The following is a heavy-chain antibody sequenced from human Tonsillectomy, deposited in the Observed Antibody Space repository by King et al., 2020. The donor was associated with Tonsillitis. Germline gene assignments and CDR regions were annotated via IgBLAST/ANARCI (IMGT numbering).Heavy chain of an antibody. J-gene: IGHJ3*02. CDR2: IIPIFGTT. CDR1: GGTFSRNA. CDR3: AREADNGSAGDGFDI. D-gene: IGHD1-26*01. Sequence: QLVQSGAEVKKPGSSVKVSCKASGGTFSRNAISWVRQAPGQGLEWMGGIIPIFGTTNYAPKFQGTVTMTADESTSTAYMELSSLRSEDTAVYYCAREADNGSAGDGFDIWGQGTLVTVSS. V-gene: IGHV1-69*01.